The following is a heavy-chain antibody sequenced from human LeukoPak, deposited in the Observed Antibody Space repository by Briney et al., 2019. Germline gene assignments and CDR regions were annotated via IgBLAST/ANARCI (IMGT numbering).Heavy chain of an antibody. Sequence: GGSLRLSCAAPALTFSSYDMNWVRQAPGKGLEWISYISNSGSTIYYADSVKGRFTISRDNAKNSLYLQMNSLRAEDTAVYYCARDWGRSSGWYYWGQGTLVTVSS. D-gene: IGHD6-19*01. CDR2: ISNSGSTI. CDR3: ARDWGRSSGWYY. V-gene: IGHV3-48*03. CDR1: ALTFSSYD. J-gene: IGHJ4*02.